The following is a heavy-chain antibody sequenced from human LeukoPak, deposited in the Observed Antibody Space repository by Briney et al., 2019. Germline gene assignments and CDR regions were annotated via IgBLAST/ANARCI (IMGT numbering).Heavy chain of an antibody. CDR3: ARAYYDYVWGSYRYTEGFDY. J-gene: IGHJ4*02. CDR2: IKQDGSEK. Sequence: GGSLRLSCAASGFTFSSYWMSWVRQAPGKGLEWVANIKQDGSEKYYVDSVKGRFTISRDNAKNSLYLQMNSLRAEDTAVYYCARAYYDYVWGSYRYTEGFDYWGQGTLVTVSS. V-gene: IGHV3-7*01. D-gene: IGHD3-16*02. CDR1: GFTFSSYW.